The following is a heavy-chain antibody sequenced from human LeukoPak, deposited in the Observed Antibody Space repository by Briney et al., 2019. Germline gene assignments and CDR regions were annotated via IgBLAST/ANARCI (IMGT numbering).Heavy chain of an antibody. CDR3: ARTVDIVVTKYYFDF. Sequence: PSETLSLTCTVSGGSISSGSYYWGWIRQPPGKGLEWIGTIYYDGKTYYNPSLNSRVTTSVGTSKNQFSLNLSSVTAADTAVYYCARTVDIVVTKYYFDFWGQGTLVTVSS. V-gene: IGHV4-39*01. J-gene: IGHJ4*02. CDR1: GGSISSGSYY. CDR2: IYYDGKT. D-gene: IGHD5-12*01.